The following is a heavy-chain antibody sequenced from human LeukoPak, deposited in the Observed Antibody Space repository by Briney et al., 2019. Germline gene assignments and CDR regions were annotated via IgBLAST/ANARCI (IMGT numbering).Heavy chain of an antibody. CDR1: GFTFSSYW. V-gene: IGHV3-74*01. CDR3: GSGYTGLLGYCSGTSCYALMDYMDV. J-gene: IGHJ6*03. D-gene: IGHD2-2*01. CDR2: INSDGSST. Sequence: GGSLRLSCAASGFTFSSYWMHWVRQAPGKGLVWVSRINSDGSSTSYADSVKGRFTISTDNAKNTLFLQMNSLRAEDTAVYYCGSGYTGLLGYCSGTSCYALMDYMDVWGKGTTVTISS.